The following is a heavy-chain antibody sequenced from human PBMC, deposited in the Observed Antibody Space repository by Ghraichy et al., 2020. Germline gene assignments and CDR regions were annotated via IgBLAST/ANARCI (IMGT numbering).Heavy chain of an antibody. D-gene: IGHD3-22*01. CDR2: ISYDGSNK. V-gene: IGHV3-30*18. CDR1: GFTFSKYG. CDR3: AKERDTSGYYSFRGDYYGMDV. Sequence: GGSLRLSCAASGFTFSKYGMHWVRQAPGKGLEWVAVISYDGSNKKYAESGRFTISRDNSKNTLYLQMNSLRAEDTAVCYCAKERDTSGYYSFRGDYYGMDVWGQGTTVTGSS. J-gene: IGHJ6*02.